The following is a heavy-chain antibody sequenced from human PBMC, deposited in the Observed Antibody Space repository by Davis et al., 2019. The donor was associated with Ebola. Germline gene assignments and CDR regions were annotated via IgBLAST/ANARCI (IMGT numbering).Heavy chain of an antibody. V-gene: IGHV7-4-1*02. Sequence: ASVKVPCKASGYTFTSYGISWVRQAPGQGLEWMGWINTNTGNPTYAQGFTGRFVFSLDTSVSTAYLQISSLKAEDTAAYYCARGRAISDYWGQGTLVTVSS. CDR2: INTNTGNP. D-gene: IGHD2-21*01. CDR1: GYTFTSYG. J-gene: IGHJ4*02. CDR3: ARGRAISDY.